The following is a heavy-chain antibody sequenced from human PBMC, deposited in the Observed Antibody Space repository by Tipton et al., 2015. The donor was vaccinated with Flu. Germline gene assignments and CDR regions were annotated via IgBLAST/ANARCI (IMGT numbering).Heavy chain of an antibody. CDR2: IYYSGST. J-gene: IGHJ4*02. CDR1: GGSISSYY. Sequence: TLSLTCTVSGGSISSYYWSWIRQPPGKGLEWIGYIYYSGSTNYNSSLKSRVTISVDTSKNQFSLKLSSVTAADTAVYYCARARFGELLPYFDYWGQGTLVTVSS. D-gene: IGHD3-10*01. CDR3: ARARFGELLPYFDY. V-gene: IGHV4-59*01.